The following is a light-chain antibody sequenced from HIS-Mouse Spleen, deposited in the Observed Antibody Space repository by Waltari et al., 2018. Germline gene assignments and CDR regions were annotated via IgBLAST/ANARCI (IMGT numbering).Light chain of an antibody. V-gene: IGLV2-14*03. CDR2: DCS. CDR3: SSYTSSSFNVV. Sequence: QSALTQPASVSGSPGQSITISCTGTSSDVGGYNYVSWYQQPPGKAPKLMIYDCSNRPSGVSNRFSGSKSGNTASLTISGLQAEDEADYYCSSYTSSSFNVVFGGGTKLTVL. J-gene: IGLJ2*01. CDR1: SSDVGGYNY.